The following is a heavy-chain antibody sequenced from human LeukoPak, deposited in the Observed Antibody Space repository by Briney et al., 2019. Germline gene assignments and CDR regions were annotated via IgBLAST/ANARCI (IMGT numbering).Heavy chain of an antibody. D-gene: IGHD6-19*01. CDR1: GFTFSSYW. Sequence: PGGSLRLSCAASGFTFSSYWMSWVRQAPGKGLEWVANIKQDGSEKYYVDSVKGRFTTSRDNAKNSLYLQMNSLRAEDTAVYYCAREELPQWLVPRESNYFDYWGQGTLVTVSS. V-gene: IGHV3-7*01. CDR2: IKQDGSEK. CDR3: AREELPQWLVPRESNYFDY. J-gene: IGHJ4*02.